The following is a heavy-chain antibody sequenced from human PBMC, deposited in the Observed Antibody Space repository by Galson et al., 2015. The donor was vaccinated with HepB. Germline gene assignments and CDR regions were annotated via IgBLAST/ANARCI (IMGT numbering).Heavy chain of an antibody. V-gene: IGHV3-13*01. D-gene: IGHD7-27*01. CDR1: GFTFSSYD. Sequence: SLRLSCAASGFTFSSYDMHWVRQATGKGLEWVSGIGTAGDTDYAGSVKGRFTISRENAKTSLYLQMNSLRAGDTAVYYCARGGETGFDYWGQGTLVTVSS. CDR3: ARGGETGFDY. J-gene: IGHJ4*02. CDR2: IGTAGDT.